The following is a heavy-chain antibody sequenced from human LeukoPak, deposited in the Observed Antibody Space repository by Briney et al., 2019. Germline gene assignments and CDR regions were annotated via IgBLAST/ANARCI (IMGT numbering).Heavy chain of an antibody. CDR3: ARHLRYCATSTNCYTVPDY. CDR1: GYRFTSYW. V-gene: IGHV5-51*01. Sequence: GESLKISCQGSGYRFTSYWIGWVRQMPGKGLEWMGIIYPGDSNTKYSPSFQGQVTISADKSLNTAYLQWSSLKASDTAMYYCARHLRYCATSTNCYTVPDYWGQGTLVTVSS. CDR2: IYPGDSNT. J-gene: IGHJ4*02. D-gene: IGHD2-2*02.